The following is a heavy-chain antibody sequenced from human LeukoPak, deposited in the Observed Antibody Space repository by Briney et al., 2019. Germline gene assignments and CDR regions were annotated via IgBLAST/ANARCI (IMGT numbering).Heavy chain of an antibody. CDR3: ASLYYGSGSYYMGYFDY. CDR1: GFTFSSYW. J-gene: IGHJ4*02. Sequence: GGSLRLSCAASGFTFSSYWMSWVRQAPGKGLEWVANIKQDGSEKYYVDSVKGRFTISRDNAKNSLYLQMNSLRAEDTAVYYCASLYYGSGSYYMGYFDYWGQGTLVTVSS. CDR2: IKQDGSEK. V-gene: IGHV3-7*01. D-gene: IGHD3-10*01.